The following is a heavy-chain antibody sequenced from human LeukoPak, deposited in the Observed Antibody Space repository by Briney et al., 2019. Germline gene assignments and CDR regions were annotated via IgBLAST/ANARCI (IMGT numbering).Heavy chain of an antibody. D-gene: IGHD3-16*01. CDR2: IKQDGSEK. Sequence: GGSRRLSCAASGFIFKDYWMIWVRQAPGKGLEWVAKIKQDGSEKYYVDSVKGRFTISRDNAKNSLYLQMNTLRAEDTAMYYCAKDAQPRSRWFDPWGQGTLVTVSS. V-gene: IGHV3-7*03. CDR3: AKDAQPRSRWFDP. J-gene: IGHJ5*02. CDR1: GFIFKDYW.